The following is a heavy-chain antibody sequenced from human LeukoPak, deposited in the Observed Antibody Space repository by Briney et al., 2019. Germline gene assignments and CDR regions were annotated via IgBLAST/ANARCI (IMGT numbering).Heavy chain of an antibody. CDR3: ARVHTVTHLYYYYYMDV. CDR1: GYTFTSYD. J-gene: IGHJ6*03. CDR2: MNPNSGNT. D-gene: IGHD4-17*01. V-gene: IGHV1-8*03. Sequence: GASVKVSCKASGYTFTSYDINWVRQATGQGLEWMGWMNPNSGNTGYAQKFQGRVTITRNTSISTAYMELSSLRSEDTAVYYCARVHTVTHLYYYYYMDVWGKGTTVTVSS.